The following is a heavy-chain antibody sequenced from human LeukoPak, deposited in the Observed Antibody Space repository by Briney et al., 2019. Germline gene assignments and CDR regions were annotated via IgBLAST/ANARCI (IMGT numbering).Heavy chain of an antibody. V-gene: IGHV1-69*06. CDR1: GYTFSSYD. J-gene: IGHJ6*03. CDR3: ARELYYYDSSGYYLGYYYYYMDV. CDR2: IIPIFGTA. D-gene: IGHD3-22*01. Sequence: ASVKVSCKASGYTFSSYDINWVRQAAGQGLEWMGGIIPIFGTANYAQKFQGRVTITADKSTSTAYMELSSLRSEDTAVYYCARELYYYDSSGYYLGYYYYYMDVWGKGTTVTVSS.